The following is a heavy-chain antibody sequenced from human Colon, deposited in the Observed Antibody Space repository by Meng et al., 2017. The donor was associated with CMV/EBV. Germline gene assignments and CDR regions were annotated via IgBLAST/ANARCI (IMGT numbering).Heavy chain of an antibody. V-gene: IGHV1-18*01. CDR3: ARGRPNWSGVLDY. Sequence: VQLVQSGAGWKEPGASVLVPCRSSGYTFTSYGINWGRQAPGQGLEWMGWISGSTGYTNRAQKFQGRVTMTTDTSTSTAYLALTSLTSNDTAVYYCARGRPNWSGVLDYWGQGTLVTVSS. D-gene: IGHD1-1*01. CDR1: GYTFTSYG. CDR2: ISGSTGYT. J-gene: IGHJ4*02.